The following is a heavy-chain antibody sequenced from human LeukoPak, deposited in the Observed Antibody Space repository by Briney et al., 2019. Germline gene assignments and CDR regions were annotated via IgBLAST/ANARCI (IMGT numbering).Heavy chain of an antibody. CDR3: ARDDILTGYGGLDY. J-gene: IGHJ4*02. D-gene: IGHD3-9*01. CDR2: INPNSGGT. V-gene: IGHV1-2*04. Sequence: ASVEVSCKASGYTFTGYYTHWVRQAPGQGLEWMGWINPNSGGTNYAQKFQGWVTMTRDTSISTAYMELSRLRSDDTAVYYCARDDILTGYGGLDYWGQGTLVTVSS. CDR1: GYTFTGYY.